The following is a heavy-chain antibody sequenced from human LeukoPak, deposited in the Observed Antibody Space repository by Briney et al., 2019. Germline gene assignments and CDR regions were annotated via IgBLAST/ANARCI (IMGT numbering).Heavy chain of an antibody. CDR3: ARVSPGYSYGYYYYYYMDV. D-gene: IGHD5-18*01. Sequence: GGSLRLSCAASGFTFSSYEMNWVRQAPGKGLEWVSYISSSGSTIYYADSVKGRFTISRDNAKNSLYLQMNSLRAEDTAVYYCARVSPGYSYGYYYYYYMDVWGKGTTVTVSS. J-gene: IGHJ6*03. CDR1: GFTFSSYE. CDR2: ISSSGSTI. V-gene: IGHV3-48*03.